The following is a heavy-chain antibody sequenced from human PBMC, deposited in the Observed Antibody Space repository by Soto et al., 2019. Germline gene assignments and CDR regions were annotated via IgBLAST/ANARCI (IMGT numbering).Heavy chain of an antibody. D-gene: IGHD1-26*01. V-gene: IGHV4-61*01. CDR1: DGNGVGGSCC. CDR2: IYYNGRT. CDR3: ARREIQGPIDY. Sequence: SEPNCVTSTVADGNGVGGSCCCTWIRQPPGKGLEWIGYIYYNGRTNHSPSLKSRVTMSVDTSKNQFSLKLTSVTAVDTAVYYCARREIQGPIDYWGQGTLVTVSS. J-gene: IGHJ4*02.